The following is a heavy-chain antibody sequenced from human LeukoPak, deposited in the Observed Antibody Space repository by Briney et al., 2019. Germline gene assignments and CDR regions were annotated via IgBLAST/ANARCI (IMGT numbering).Heavy chain of an antibody. D-gene: IGHD2-15*01. Sequence: PSETLSLSCSVSGGAISSNSHHWGWIRQPPGKGLEWPGSFYSSGRTYYNPSLKSRVTISVDTSKSHFSLKLSSVTAADTALYYCARHAAVVASYFDSWGQGTLVTVSS. CDR2: FYSSGRT. CDR1: GGAISSNSHH. J-gene: IGHJ4*02. CDR3: ARHAAVVASYFDS. V-gene: IGHV4-39*01.